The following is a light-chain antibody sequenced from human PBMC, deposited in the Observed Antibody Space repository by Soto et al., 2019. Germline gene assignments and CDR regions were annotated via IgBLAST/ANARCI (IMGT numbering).Light chain of an antibody. Sequence: EIVLTQSPGTLSLSPGERATLSCRASQTVSGSYLAWFLQKPGQAPRLLIYGASSRATGIPDRFSGSGSGTDCTLTISRLEPEDCAVYYCQQYVTSPWTLGQGTKVEIK. CDR3: QQYVTSPWT. J-gene: IGKJ1*01. CDR2: GAS. CDR1: QTVSGSY. V-gene: IGKV3-20*01.